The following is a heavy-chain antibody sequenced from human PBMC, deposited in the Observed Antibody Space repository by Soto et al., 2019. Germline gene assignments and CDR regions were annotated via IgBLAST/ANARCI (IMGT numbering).Heavy chain of an antibody. CDR3: ATGDTYGYLLDY. J-gene: IGHJ4*02. Sequence: GGSLRLSCAASGLTFSSYWMNWVRQAPGKGLEWVANIKQDGTEKYYVDSVKGRFTISRDNAKNSLYLQMNSLRAEDTAVYYCATGDTYGYLLDYWGQGAPVTVSS. D-gene: IGHD5-18*01. CDR1: GLTFSSYW. V-gene: IGHV3-7*01. CDR2: IKQDGTEK.